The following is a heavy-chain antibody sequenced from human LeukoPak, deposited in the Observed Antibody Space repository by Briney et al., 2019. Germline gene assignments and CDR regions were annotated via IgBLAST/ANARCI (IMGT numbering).Heavy chain of an antibody. J-gene: IGHJ4*02. V-gene: IGHV3-7*01. CDR3: ARDRWGYSYGGD. CDR1: GFTFSRYW. CDR2: IKGDGRQK. D-gene: IGHD5-12*01. Sequence: GGSLRLSCAASGFTFSRYWMSWVRQAPGKGLEWVANIKGDGRQKYYVDSVKGRFTISRDNAKNSLYLQMNSLRAEDTALYYCARDRWGYSYGGDWGQGTQVTVSS.